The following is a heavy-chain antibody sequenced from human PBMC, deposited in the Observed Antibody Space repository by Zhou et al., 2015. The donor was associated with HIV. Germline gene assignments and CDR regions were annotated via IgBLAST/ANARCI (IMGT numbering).Heavy chain of an antibody. Sequence: QVQLLQSGAEVKKPGASVKISCMASGYTFTTYFMHWVRQAPGQGLEWLGIINPSGGSTTYAQKFQGRVTMTRDTSTSTVYMELSSLRSEDTAVYYCARDFGGSYRKFDYWGRGTRTVTVSS. CDR2: INPSGGST. V-gene: IGHV1-46*01. J-gene: IGHJ4*03. CDR1: GYTFTTYF. CDR3: ARDFGGSYRKFDY. D-gene: IGHD1-26*01.